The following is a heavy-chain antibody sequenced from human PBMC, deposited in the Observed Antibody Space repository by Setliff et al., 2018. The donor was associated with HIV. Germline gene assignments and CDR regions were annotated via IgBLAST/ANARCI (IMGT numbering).Heavy chain of an antibody. Sequence: PSETLSLTCTVSGDSIRGYYWSWIRQPPGKGLEWMGYVFYTGFAAYNPSLKSRLPISVDTSKSQFSLTLTSVTAAYTAVYYCARQMPIPGIAITPVDYWGQGALVTVSS. CDR1: GDSIRGYY. CDR3: ARQMPIPGIAITPVDY. CDR2: VFYTGFA. J-gene: IGHJ4*02. D-gene: IGHD5-12*01. V-gene: IGHV4-59*08.